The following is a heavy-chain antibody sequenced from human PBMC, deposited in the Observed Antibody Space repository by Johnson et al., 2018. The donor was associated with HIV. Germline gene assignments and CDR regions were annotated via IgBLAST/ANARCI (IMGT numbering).Heavy chain of an antibody. J-gene: IGHJ3*02. CDR1: GFTFDDSA. V-gene: IGHV3-9*01. D-gene: IGHD6-13*01. CDR2: TSWNSGSI. CDR3: ARDPAAAALRAFDI. Sequence: VQLVESGGGLVQPGRSLRLSCAASGFTFDDSAMHWVRQAPGKGLEWVSGTSWNSGSIGYAASVKGRFTISRANAKNSLYLQMNSLRAEDTAVYYCARDPAAAALRAFDIWGQGTMVTVSS.